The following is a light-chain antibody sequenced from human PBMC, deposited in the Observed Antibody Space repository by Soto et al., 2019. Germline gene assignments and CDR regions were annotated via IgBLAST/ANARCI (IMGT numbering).Light chain of an antibody. Sequence: DIQMTQSPSTLSASVGDRVTITCRASQSISSWLAWYQQKPGKAPKLLIYKASSLESGVPSRFSGSGSGTECLLTISSLQPDDFATYYCQEYNSYPWTFGQGTKVEIK. CDR2: KAS. J-gene: IGKJ1*01. V-gene: IGKV1-5*03. CDR3: QEYNSYPWT. CDR1: QSISSW.